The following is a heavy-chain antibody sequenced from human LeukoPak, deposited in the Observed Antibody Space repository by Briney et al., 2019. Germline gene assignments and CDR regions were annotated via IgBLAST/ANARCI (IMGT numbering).Heavy chain of an antibody. Sequence: PGGSPRLSCAASGFTFSSYAMSWVRQAPGKGLEWVSAISGSGGSTYYADSVKGRFTISRDNSKNTLYLQMNSLRAEDTAVYYCARAEEAGGRVAVDFDYWGQGTLVTVSS. D-gene: IGHD6-19*01. J-gene: IGHJ4*02. V-gene: IGHV3-23*01. CDR3: ARAEEAGGRVAVDFDY. CDR1: GFTFSSYA. CDR2: ISGSGGST.